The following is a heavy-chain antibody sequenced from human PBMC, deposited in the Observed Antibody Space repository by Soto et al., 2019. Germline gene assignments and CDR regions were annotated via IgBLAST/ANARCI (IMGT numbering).Heavy chain of an antibody. V-gene: IGHV1-18*01. Sequence: QVQLVQSGPEVKKPGASVKVSCQASGYTFSLYAIGWVRQAPGQGLEWMGWISANNGNTNYAQRFQDRVTMTKDTSTRTVYMELRSLRSDDTAFYYCARGSGYYGLDNWGQGTLVTVSS. D-gene: IGHD3-10*01. J-gene: IGHJ4*02. CDR1: GYTFSLYA. CDR3: ARGSGYYGLDN. CDR2: ISANNGNT.